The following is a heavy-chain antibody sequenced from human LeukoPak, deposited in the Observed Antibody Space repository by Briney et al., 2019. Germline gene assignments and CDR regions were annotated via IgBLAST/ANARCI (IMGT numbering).Heavy chain of an antibody. V-gene: IGHV4-59*01. CDR1: GGSISNYY. Sequence: SGTLSLTCAVSGGSISNYYWSWIRQRPGKGLEWIGYIYYSGSTNYNPSLKSRVTISVDTSKNQFSLKLSSVTAADTAVYYCARAGYYYDSSGYYHFFDYWGQGTLVTVSS. D-gene: IGHD3-22*01. CDR2: IYYSGST. J-gene: IGHJ4*02. CDR3: ARAGYYYDSSGYYHFFDY.